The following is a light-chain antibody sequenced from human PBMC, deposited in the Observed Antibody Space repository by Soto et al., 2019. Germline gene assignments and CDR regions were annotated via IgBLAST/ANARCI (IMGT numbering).Light chain of an antibody. CDR1: SSNIGSNT. J-gene: IGLJ2*01. V-gene: IGLV1-44*01. CDR2: NNS. CDR3: AAWDDSLRGLE. Sequence: QSVLTQPPSASGTPGQMVTISCSGSSSNIGSNTVNWYQQLPGMAPKLLIYNNSQRPSAVPDRSSGSKSGTSASLAISGLQSEDEADYYCAAWDDSLRGLEFGGGTKLTVL.